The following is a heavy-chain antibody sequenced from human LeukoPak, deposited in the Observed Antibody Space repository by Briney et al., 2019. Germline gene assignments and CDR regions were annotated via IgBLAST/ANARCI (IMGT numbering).Heavy chain of an antibody. V-gene: IGHV4-34*01. D-gene: IGHD5-18*01. CDR2: INHSGST. J-gene: IGHJ4*02. Sequence: SETLSLTCAVYGGSFSGYYWSWIRQPPGKGLEWIGEINHSGSTNYIPSLKSRVTISVGTSKNQFSLKLSSVTAADTAVYYCARMRGYSYGHYDYWGQGTLVTVSS. CDR3: ARMRGYSYGHYDY. CDR1: GGSFSGYY.